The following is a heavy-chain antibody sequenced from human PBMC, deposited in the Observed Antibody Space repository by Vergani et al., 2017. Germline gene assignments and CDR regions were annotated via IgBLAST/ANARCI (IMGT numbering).Heavy chain of an antibody. CDR3: ARVQELYDFWSGYRVRYDYYMDV. V-gene: IGHV4-34*01. J-gene: IGHJ6*03. CDR2: INHSGST. CDR1: GGSFSVFY. D-gene: IGHD3-3*01. Sequence: QVQLQQWGAGLLKPSETLSLPCAVYGGSFSVFYWSWIRQPPGKGLEWIGEINHSGSTNYNPSLKSRVTISVDTSKNQFSLKLSSVTAADTAVYYCARVQELYDFWSGYRVRYDYYMDVWGKGTTVTVSS.